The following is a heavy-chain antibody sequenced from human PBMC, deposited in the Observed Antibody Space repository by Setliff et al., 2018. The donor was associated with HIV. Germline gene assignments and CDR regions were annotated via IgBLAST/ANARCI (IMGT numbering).Heavy chain of an antibody. Sequence: SETLSLTCNVSGDAVSPYYWSWIRQPPGKGLEWIGYFANDGSTNYNPPLKSRVTISLDTSKNEVSLKLTSVTAADTAMYYCTRHLPVYYGSGVSYYFDYWGQGTLGTVS. CDR3: TRHLPVYYGSGVSYYFDY. D-gene: IGHD3-10*01. CDR1: GDAVSPYY. CDR2: FANDGST. J-gene: IGHJ4*02. V-gene: IGHV4-59*08.